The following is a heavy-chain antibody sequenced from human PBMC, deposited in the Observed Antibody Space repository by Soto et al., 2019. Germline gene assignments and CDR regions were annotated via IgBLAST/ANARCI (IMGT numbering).Heavy chain of an antibody. CDR2: IYYSGST. J-gene: IGHJ4*02. CDR1: GGSINSGDYY. V-gene: IGHV4-30-4*01. CDR3: ARLYTGYEAFDY. Sequence: SETLSLTCSVSGGSINSGDYYWSWIRQSPGKGLEWIGYIYYSGSTYYNPSLKSRSTISIDTSKNQFFLDVDSVTAADTAVYYCARLYTGYEAFDYWGQGTLVTVSS. D-gene: IGHD5-12*01.